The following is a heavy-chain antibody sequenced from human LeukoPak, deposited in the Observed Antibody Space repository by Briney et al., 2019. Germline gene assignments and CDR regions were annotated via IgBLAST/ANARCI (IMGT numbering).Heavy chain of an antibody. D-gene: IGHD3-10*01. CDR3: AREGGDYYGSGSYYTFFDY. CDR1: GYTFTDYY. CDR2: INPNSGGT. J-gene: IGHJ4*02. V-gene: IGHV1-2*02. Sequence: ASVKVSCKASGYTFTDYYMHWVRQAPGQGLEWMGWINPNSGGTNYAQKFQGRVTMTRDTSISTAYMELSRLRSDDTAVYYCAREGGDYYGSGSYYTFFDYWGQGTLVTVSS.